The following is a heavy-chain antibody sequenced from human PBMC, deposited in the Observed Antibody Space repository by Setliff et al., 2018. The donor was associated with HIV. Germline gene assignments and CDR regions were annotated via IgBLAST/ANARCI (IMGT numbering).Heavy chain of an antibody. V-gene: IGHV4-38-2*01. CDR1: GYSISGGYY. CDR3: ARQGDPVYGGSSGVFDC. J-gene: IGHJ4*02. D-gene: IGHD2-15*01. CDR2: IYHSGTT. Sequence: SETLSLTCAVSGYSISGGYYWGWIRQPPGKGLEWIGIIYHSGTTYYNPSLKSRVTISLDTSKNQFSLKLSSVTASDTAVFYCARQGDPVYGGSSGVFDCWGQGTLVTVSS.